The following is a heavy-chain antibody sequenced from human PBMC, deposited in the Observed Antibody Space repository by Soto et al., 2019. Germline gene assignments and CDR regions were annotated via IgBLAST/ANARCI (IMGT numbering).Heavy chain of an antibody. CDR1: GDSVSSNSAA. Sequence: SQTLSLTCAISGDSVSSNSAAWNWIRPSPSRGLEWLGRTYYRSKWYFDYAVSVKSRITINPDTSNNQLSLHLNSVTPDDTAVYYCVRLIGNSWLDSWGQGTLVTVS. D-gene: IGHD2-8*01. V-gene: IGHV6-1*01. CDR3: VRLIGNSWLDS. CDR2: TYYRSKWYF. J-gene: IGHJ5*01.